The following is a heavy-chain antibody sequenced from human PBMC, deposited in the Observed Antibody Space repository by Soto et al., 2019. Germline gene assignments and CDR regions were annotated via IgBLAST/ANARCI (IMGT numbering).Heavy chain of an antibody. CDR2: IYFSGST. J-gene: IGHJ5*02. Sequence: VQLQESGPGLVKPSQTLSLTCTVSGASISSGSYYWNWVRQHPGKGLEWIGYIYFSGSTYYNPSLKSRVTISLDTSKNQFSLNLTSVTAADTAVYYCAACLRVARRFDPWGQGSLVTVSS. CDR3: AACLRVARRFDP. V-gene: IGHV4-31*03. CDR1: GASISSGSYY. D-gene: IGHD3-16*01.